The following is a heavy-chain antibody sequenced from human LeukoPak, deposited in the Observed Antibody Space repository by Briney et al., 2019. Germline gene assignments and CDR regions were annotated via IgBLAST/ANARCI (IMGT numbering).Heavy chain of an antibody. Sequence: GGSLRLSCAASGFTFSSYWMSWVRQAPGKGLEWVANIKQDGSEKYYVDSVKGRFTISGDNAKNSLYLQMNSLRAEDTAVYYCARDRTDILTGYYLDYWGQGTLVTVSS. CDR1: GFTFSSYW. J-gene: IGHJ4*02. CDR3: ARDRTDILTGYYLDY. CDR2: IKQDGSEK. V-gene: IGHV3-7*01. D-gene: IGHD3-9*01.